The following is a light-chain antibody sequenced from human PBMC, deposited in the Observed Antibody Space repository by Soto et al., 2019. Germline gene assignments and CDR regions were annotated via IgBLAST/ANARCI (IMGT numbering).Light chain of an antibody. CDR3: SSYTSSSTPYV. V-gene: IGLV2-11*01. CDR2: DVS. J-gene: IGLJ1*01. CDR1: SSDVGGYNY. Sequence: QSVLTQPRSVSGSPGQSVTISCTGTSSDVGGYNYVSWYQQHPGKAPKLMIYDVSKRPSGVPDRFSGSKSGNTASLTISGLQAEDEADYYCSSYTSSSTPYVFGTGTKVTVL.